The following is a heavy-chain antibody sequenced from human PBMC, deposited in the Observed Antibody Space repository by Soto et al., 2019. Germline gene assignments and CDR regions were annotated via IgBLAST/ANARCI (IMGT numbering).Heavy chain of an antibody. Sequence: EVQLVESGGGLVQPGGSLRLSCSASGFIFSSYWMSWLRQAPGKGLEWVASMNEYGSKRYYVDSVKGRFTISRDNAKNSLYLQMNSLRAEDAAGYYCARATGADKEDYWGQGTLVTVSS. CDR2: MNEYGSKR. V-gene: IGHV3-7*04. CDR1: GFIFSSYW. CDR3: ARATGADKEDY. J-gene: IGHJ4*02. D-gene: IGHD3-10*01.